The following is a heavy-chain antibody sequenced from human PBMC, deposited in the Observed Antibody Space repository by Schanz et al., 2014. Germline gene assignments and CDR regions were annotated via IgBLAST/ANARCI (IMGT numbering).Heavy chain of an antibody. CDR3: AKVAPAATYLDS. CDR2: ISDSGDST. Sequence: VQLVDSGGGLVQPGGSLRLSCAASGFTFSDYYMTWIRQAPGKGLEWVSDISDSGDSTHYADSMKGRFTISRDNAKSSLFLQMNSLSAEDTAVYYCAKVAPAATYLDSWGLGTLVTVSS. D-gene: IGHD2-2*01. J-gene: IGHJ4*02. CDR1: GFTFSDYY. V-gene: IGHV3-11*01.